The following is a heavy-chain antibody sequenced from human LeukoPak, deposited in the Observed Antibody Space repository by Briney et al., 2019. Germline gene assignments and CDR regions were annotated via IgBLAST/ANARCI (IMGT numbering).Heavy chain of an antibody. CDR2: IYYSGST. D-gene: IGHD3-22*01. Sequence: SETLSLTCTASGGSISSSSYYWGWIRQPPGKGLEWIGSIYYSGSTYYNPSLKSRVTISVDTSKNQFSLKLSSVTAADTAVYYCARHYYDSSGPFDYWGQGTLVTVSS. V-gene: IGHV4-39*01. CDR1: GGSISSSSYY. J-gene: IGHJ4*02. CDR3: ARHYYDSSGPFDY.